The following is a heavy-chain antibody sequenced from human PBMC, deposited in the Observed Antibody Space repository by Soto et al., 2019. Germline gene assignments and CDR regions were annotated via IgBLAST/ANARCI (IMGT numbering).Heavy chain of an antibody. V-gene: IGHV4-59*01. Sequence: QVQLQESGPGLVKPSETLSLTCTVSGGSISSYYWSWIRQPPGKGLEWIGYIYYSGSTNYNPSLKSRVTISVDTSKNQFSLKLSSVTAADTAVYYCVATGLGYDKYFDYWGQGTLVTVSS. D-gene: IGHD5-12*01. CDR1: GGSISSYY. CDR2: IYYSGST. CDR3: VATGLGYDKYFDY. J-gene: IGHJ4*02.